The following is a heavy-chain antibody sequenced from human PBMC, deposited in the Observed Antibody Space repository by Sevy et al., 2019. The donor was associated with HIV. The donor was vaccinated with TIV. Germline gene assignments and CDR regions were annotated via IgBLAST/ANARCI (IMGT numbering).Heavy chain of an antibody. V-gene: IGHV3-15*05. J-gene: IGHJ4*01. CDR2: IKSDTDDGNT. CDR1: GFAFSHAW. CDR3: ATGRRTLGVHY. Sequence: GGSLRLSCAASGFAFSHAWMYWVRQAPGKGLEWVGRIKSDTDDGNTEYAAPVKGRFSISRDDSKNTLYLQMNSLKTEDTAVYYCATGRRTLGVHYWGHGTLVTVSS. D-gene: IGHD3-10*01.